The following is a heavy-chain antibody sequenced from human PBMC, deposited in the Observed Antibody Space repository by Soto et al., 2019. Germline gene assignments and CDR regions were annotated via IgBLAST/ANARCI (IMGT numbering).Heavy chain of an antibody. J-gene: IGHJ6*02. CDR3: AKGLVGYVFGVQDYHYGMDV. CDR2: ISYDGSNK. CDR1: RFTFSSYG. Sequence: QVQLVESGGGVVQPGRSLRLSCAASRFTFSSYGMHWVRQAPGKGLEWVAAISYDGSNKNYADSVKGRFTISRDNSKNTLYLQMNGLRGEDTAVYNCAKGLVGYVFGVQDYHYGMDVWGQGTTVTVSS. V-gene: IGHV3-30*18. D-gene: IGHD2-8*02.